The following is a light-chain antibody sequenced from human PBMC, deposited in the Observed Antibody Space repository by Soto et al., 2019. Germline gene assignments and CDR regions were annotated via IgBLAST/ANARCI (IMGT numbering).Light chain of an antibody. CDR2: VAS. Sequence: DIPMTQSPSSLSASVGDRVTITCRASQGISNYLAWYQQQPGKVPKLLIYVASTLQSGVPSRFSGSGSGTDFTLTISSLQPEDVATYYCQEYNSAPWTVGRGTKVEIK. V-gene: IGKV1-27*01. CDR3: QEYNSAPWT. CDR1: QGISNY. J-gene: IGKJ1*01.